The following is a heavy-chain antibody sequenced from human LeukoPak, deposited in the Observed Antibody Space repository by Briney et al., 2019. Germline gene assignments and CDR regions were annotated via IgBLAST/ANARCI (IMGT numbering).Heavy chain of an antibody. J-gene: IGHJ5*02. Sequence: GGSLRLSCAASGFTFSSYAMSWVRQAPGKGLEWVSAISGSDGSTYYADSVKGRFTISRDNFKNTLYLQMNSLRAEDTAIYYCAKKLTAAKALLPWGQGILVTVSS. D-gene: IGHD2-2*01. CDR1: GFTFSSYA. CDR3: AKKLTAAKALLP. V-gene: IGHV3-23*01. CDR2: ISGSDGST.